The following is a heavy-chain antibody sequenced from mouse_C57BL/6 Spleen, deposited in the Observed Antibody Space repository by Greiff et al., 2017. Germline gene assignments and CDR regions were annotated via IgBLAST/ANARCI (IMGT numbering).Heavy chain of an antibody. J-gene: IGHJ1*03. D-gene: IGHD3-3*01. V-gene: IGHV1-26*01. CDR3: ARGGRNWYCDV. Sequence: EVQLQQSGPELVKPGASVKISCKASGYTFTDYYMNWVKQSHGKSLEWIGDINTNNGGTSSNQTLKGKATLTVDKSSSTAYMELRSLTSEDSAVYYCARGGRNWYCDVWGTGTTVTVSS. CDR1: GYTFTDYY. CDR2: INTNNGGT.